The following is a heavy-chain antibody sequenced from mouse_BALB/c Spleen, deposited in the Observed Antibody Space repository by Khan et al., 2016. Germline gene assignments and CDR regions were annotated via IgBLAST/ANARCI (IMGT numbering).Heavy chain of an antibody. CDR1: GFDFSRYW. V-gene: IGHV4-1*02. CDR2: INPDSYTI. J-gene: IGHJ3*01. Sequence: EVQLQESGGGLVHPGGSLKLSCAASGFDFSRYWMSWVRQAPGKGLEWIGEINPDSYTINYTPSLKDKFIISRDNAKNTLYLQMSKVRSEDTALYYCARAGYSGYLAYWGQGTLVTVSA. CDR3: ARAGYSGYLAY. D-gene: IGHD2-14*01.